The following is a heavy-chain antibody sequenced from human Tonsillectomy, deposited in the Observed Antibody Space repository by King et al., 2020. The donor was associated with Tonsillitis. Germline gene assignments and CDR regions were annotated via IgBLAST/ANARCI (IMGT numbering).Heavy chain of an antibody. Sequence: VQLVESGGGVVQPGRSLRLSCAASGFTFSTYGIHWVRQAPGKGLEWVALISYDGSNKYYADPVRGRFTISRDTSKNTVYLQMNSLRAEDTAVYYCARAYYYDTNRTPDYWGQGTLITVSS. J-gene: IGHJ4*02. CDR2: ISYDGSNK. CDR1: GFTFSTYG. D-gene: IGHD3-22*01. V-gene: IGHV3-33*05. CDR3: ARAYYYDTNRTPDY.